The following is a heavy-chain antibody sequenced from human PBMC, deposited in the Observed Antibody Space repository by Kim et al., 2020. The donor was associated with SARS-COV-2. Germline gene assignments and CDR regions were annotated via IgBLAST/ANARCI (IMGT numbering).Heavy chain of an antibody. V-gene: IGHV3-23*01. Sequence: GGSLRLSCEGSGFTFSDYVMTWVRQAPGKGLQWVSGISGSGGITFSADSAKGRFTISRDNSKHTLYLQMNGLRADDTALYYCAMNFSTGIIYGTLDFWG. CDR1: GFTFSDYV. CDR3: AMNFSTGIIYGTLDF. CDR2: ISGSGGIT. J-gene: IGHJ4*01. D-gene: IGHD4-17*01.